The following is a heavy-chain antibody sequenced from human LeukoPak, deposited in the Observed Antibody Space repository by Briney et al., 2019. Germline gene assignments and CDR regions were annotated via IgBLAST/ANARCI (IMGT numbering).Heavy chain of an antibody. CDR2: IYYSVST. V-gene: IGHV4-59*01. J-gene: IGHJ4*02. Sequence: PSETLSLTCTVSGGSISSYYWSWVRQPPGKGLEWIGYIYYSVSTNYNPPLKSRVTISVKTSKNQFSLKLSSVNAADTAVYSCARVTGYMIEDYFDYRGQGTLVTVSS. D-gene: IGHD3-22*01. CDR3: ARVTGYMIEDYFDY. CDR1: GGSISSYY.